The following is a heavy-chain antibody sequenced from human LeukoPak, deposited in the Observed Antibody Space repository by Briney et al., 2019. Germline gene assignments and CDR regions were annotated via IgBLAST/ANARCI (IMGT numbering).Heavy chain of an antibody. CDR3: ASQYSSSWYYFDY. V-gene: IGHV4-59*01. D-gene: IGHD6-13*01. Sequence: SETLSLTCTVSGGSISSYYWSWIRRPPGKGLEWIGYIYYSGSTNYNPSLKSRVTISVDTSKNQFSLKLSSVTAADTAVYYCASQYSSSWYYFDYWGQGTLVTVSS. CDR2: IYYSGST. J-gene: IGHJ4*02. CDR1: GGSISSYY.